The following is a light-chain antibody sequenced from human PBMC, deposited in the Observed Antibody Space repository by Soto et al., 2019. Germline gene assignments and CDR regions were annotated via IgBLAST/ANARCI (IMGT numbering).Light chain of an antibody. CDR2: GAS. CDR3: QQYDTWPPHT. Sequence: EIVMTQSPATLSVSPGEGATLSCRASQSISTHLAWYQQKPGQTPRLLIYGASIRATGVPVRFSGSGSGTDFTLTIASLQSEDFAVDYCQQYDTWPPHTFGQGTKVEI. CDR1: QSISTH. V-gene: IGKV3-15*01. J-gene: IGKJ2*01.